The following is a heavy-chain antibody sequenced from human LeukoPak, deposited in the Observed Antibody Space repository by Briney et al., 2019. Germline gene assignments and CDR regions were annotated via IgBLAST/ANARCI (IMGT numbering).Heavy chain of an antibody. J-gene: IGHJ4*02. Sequence: GGSLRLSCAASGFTFSQYWMSWVRQAPGKGLEWVSVIYSGGNTYYADSVKGRFTISRDNSKNTLYLQMNSLRAEDTAVYYCARDRHYDYWGQGTLVTVSS. CDR2: IYSGGNT. CDR3: ARDRHYDY. CDR1: GFTFSQYW. V-gene: IGHV3-53*01.